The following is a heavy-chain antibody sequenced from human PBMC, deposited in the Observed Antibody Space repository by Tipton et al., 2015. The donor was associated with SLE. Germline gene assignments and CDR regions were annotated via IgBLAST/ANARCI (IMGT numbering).Heavy chain of an antibody. V-gene: IGHV4-38-2*01. Sequence: TLSLTCAVSGYSITSGDYWGWIRQPPGKGLEWLGDIADTGSPNYNPSLKSRVTISLDTSKSQFSLILNSLTAADTAVYYCARGPFQRWPPGAYWGQGTLVTVSS. D-gene: IGHD6-19*01. CDR3: ARGPFQRWPPGAY. CDR1: GYSITSGDY. CDR2: IADTGSP. J-gene: IGHJ4*02.